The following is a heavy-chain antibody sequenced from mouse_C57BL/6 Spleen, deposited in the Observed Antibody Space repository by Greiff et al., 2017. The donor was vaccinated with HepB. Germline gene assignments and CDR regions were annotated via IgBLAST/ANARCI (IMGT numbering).Heavy chain of an antibody. J-gene: IGHJ3*01. CDR1: GFTFSSYA. CDR3: ARGGDGYFY. D-gene: IGHD2-3*01. CDR2: ISDGGSYT. Sequence: EVMLVESGGGLVKPGGSLKLSCAASGFTFSSYAMSWVRQTPEKRLEWVATISDGGSYTYYPDNVKGRFTISRDNAKKNLYLQMSHLKYEDTAMYYCARGGDGYFYWGQGTLVTVSA. V-gene: IGHV5-4*03.